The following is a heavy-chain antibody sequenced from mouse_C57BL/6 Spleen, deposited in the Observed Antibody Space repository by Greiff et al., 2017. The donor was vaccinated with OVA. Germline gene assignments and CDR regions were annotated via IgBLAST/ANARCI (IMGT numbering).Heavy chain of an antibody. Sequence: EESGPGLVKPSQSLSLTCSVTGYSITSGYYWNWIRQFPGKKLEWMGYISYDGSNNYNPSLKNRISITRDTSKNQFFLKLNSVTTEDTATYYCARGVLGRYFDVWGTGTTVTVSS. CDR2: ISYDGSN. CDR1: GYSITSGYY. V-gene: IGHV3-6*01. CDR3: ARGVLGRYFDV. J-gene: IGHJ1*03. D-gene: IGHD4-1*01.